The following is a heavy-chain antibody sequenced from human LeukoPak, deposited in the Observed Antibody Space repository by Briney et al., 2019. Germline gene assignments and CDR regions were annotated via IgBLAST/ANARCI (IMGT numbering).Heavy chain of an antibody. CDR2: IYYSEST. D-gene: IGHD2-15*01. J-gene: IGHJ4*02. Sequence: PSETLSLTCTVSGGSISSGGYYWSWIRQHPGKGLEWIGYIYYSESTYYNPSLKSRVTISVDTSKYQFSLKLSSVTAADTAVYYCARVISCSGGSCFDGMVDYWGQGTLVTVSS. CDR3: ARVISCSGGSCFDGMVDY. CDR1: GGSISSGGYY. V-gene: IGHV4-31*03.